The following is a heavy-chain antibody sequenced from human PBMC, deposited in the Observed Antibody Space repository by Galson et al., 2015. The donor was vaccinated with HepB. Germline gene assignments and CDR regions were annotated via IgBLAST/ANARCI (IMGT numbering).Heavy chain of an antibody. CDR1: TFISSTYS. V-gene: IGHV3-48*04. CDR3: AKEYYDFWSGYSSVDY. Sequence: SLRLSCAASTFISSTYSMDWVRQAPGKGLEWVSYISSSSTTIYYADSVKGRFTISRDNAKNSLYLQMNSLRAEDTAVYYCAKEYYDFWSGYSSVDYWGQGTLVTVSS. J-gene: IGHJ4*02. CDR2: ISSSSTTI. D-gene: IGHD3-3*01.